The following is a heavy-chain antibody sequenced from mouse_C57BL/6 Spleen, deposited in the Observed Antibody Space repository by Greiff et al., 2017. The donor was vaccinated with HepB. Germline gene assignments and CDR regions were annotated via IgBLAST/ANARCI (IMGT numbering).Heavy chain of an antibody. CDR2: IDPSDSYT. J-gene: IGHJ4*01. Sequence: QVQLQQPGAELVMPGASVKLSCKASGYTFTSYWMHWVKQRPGQGLEWIGEIDPSDSYTNYNQKFKGKSTLTVDKSSSTAYMQLSSLTSEDSAVYYCARWEGYYGGNYAVDYWGQGTTVTVSS. V-gene: IGHV1-69*01. CDR1: GYTFTSYW. CDR3: ARWEGYYGGNYAVDY. D-gene: IGHD1-1*01.